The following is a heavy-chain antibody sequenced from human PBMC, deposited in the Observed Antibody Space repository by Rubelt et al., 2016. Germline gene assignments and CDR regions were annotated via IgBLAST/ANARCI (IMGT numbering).Heavy chain of an antibody. J-gene: IGHJ5*02. Sequence: QVQLQESGPGLVKPSETLSLTCTVSGGSVSSGSYYWSWIRQPPGKGLEWIWYIYYSGSTNYNPSLRGRGAMSVDTSKDQFSWKVRSVTAADTSVYYCARDAVLGVAAGTGWFDPWGQGTLVTVSS. V-gene: IGHV4-61*01. CDR1: GGSVSSGSYY. CDR3: ARDAVLGVAAGTGWFDP. CDR2: IYYSGST. D-gene: IGHD6-13*01.